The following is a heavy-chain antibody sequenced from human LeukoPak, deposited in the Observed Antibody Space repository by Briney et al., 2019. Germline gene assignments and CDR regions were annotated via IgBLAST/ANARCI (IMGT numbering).Heavy chain of an antibody. CDR1: GGSISSGSWY. Sequence: SETLSLTCSVSGGSISSGSWYWLWIRQPAGKGLELSVRIYTTGSTNYNPCLKTRVTISVATSKNQFSLKLNSVTAADTAVYYYARDYARFGVYYFDYWGQGSLVSVTS. CDR3: ARDYARFGVYYFDY. CDR2: IYTTGST. V-gene: IGHV4-61*02. J-gene: IGHJ4*02. D-gene: IGHD3-10*01.